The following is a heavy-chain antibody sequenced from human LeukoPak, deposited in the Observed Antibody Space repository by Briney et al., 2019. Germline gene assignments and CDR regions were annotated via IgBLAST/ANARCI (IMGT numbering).Heavy chain of an antibody. V-gene: IGHV3-7*01. CDR3: VRLMEGVTTYDY. D-gene: IGHD4-11*01. J-gene: IGHJ4*02. CDR2: VRPDGRQD. Sequence: GGSLRLSCAASGFFFSDYWMSWVRQAPGKGLEWVASVRPDGRQDYYLGSVKGRFTIYRDNAENSLYLQMSSLRAEDTAVYFCVRLMEGVTTYDYWGQGTLVTVSS. CDR1: GFFFSDYW.